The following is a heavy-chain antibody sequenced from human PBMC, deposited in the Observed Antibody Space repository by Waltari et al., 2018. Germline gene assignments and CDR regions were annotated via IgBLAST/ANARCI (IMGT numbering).Heavy chain of an antibody. CDR3: ARIAVARFYYFDY. D-gene: IGHD6-19*01. CDR1: GFTVSSNY. CDR2: IYSGGST. Sequence: EVQLVESGGGLIQPGGSLRLSCAASGFTVSSNYRSWVRQAPGKGLEWVSVIYSGGSTYYADSVEGRFTISRDNSKNTLYLQMNSLRAEDTAVYYCARIAVARFYYFDYWGQGTLVTVSS. V-gene: IGHV3-53*01. J-gene: IGHJ4*02.